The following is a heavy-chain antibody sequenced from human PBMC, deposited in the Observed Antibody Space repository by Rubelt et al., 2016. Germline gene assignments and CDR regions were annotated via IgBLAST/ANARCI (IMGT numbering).Heavy chain of an antibody. Sequence: QLQLQESGPGLVKPSETLSLTCTVSGGSISSSSYYWGWIRQPPGKGLEWIGSIYYSGSTYNNPSLKSRVTISADTSKKQIHRKLSSVTAADTAVDYCARVRFCSGGSCETDNWGQGTLVTVSS. D-gene: IGHD2-15*01. CDR1: GGSISSSSYY. J-gene: IGHJ4*02. CDR2: IYYSGST. CDR3: ARVRFCSGGSCETDN. V-gene: IGHV4-39*01.